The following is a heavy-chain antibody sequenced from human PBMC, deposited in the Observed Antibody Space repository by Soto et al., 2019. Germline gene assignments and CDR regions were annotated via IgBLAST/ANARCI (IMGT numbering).Heavy chain of an antibody. CDR3: ARAAGSQLALFYYYYGMDV. CDR2: IYYSGST. Sequence: SETLSLTCTVSGGSTSSGDYYWSWIRQPPGKGLEWIGYIYYSGSTYYNPSLKSRVTISVDTSKNQFSLKLSSVTAADTAVYYCARAAGSQLALFYYYYGMDVWGQGTTVTVSS. J-gene: IGHJ6*02. CDR1: GGSTSSGDYY. V-gene: IGHV4-30-4*01. D-gene: IGHD6-13*01.